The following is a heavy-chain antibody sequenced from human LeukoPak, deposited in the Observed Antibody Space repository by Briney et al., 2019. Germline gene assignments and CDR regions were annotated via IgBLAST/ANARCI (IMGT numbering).Heavy chain of an antibody. CDR1: GFPFRDYY. D-gene: IGHD3-10*01. J-gene: IGHJ5*02. CDR2: ISSSGSTI. V-gene: IGHV3-11*01. CDR3: AREYGSGSYAGPAWFDP. Sequence: GGPLRLSCAVSGFPFRDYYMSWMREAPGKGREGVSYISSSGSTIYYADSVKGRFTISRDNAKNSLYLQMNSLRAEDTAVYYCAREYGSGSYAGPAWFDPWGQGTLVTVSS.